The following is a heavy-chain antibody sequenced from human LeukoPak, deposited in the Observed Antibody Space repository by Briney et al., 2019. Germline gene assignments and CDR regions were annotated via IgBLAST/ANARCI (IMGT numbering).Heavy chain of an antibody. CDR3: AKSVLGVAGRGYMDV. D-gene: IGHD3-10*01. J-gene: IGHJ6*03. CDR1: GFTFSSNS. Sequence: AVSLRLSCAASGFTFSSNSMNWVRQAPGKELEWVSSISSSSSYIYYEDSVKGRFTISRDNSQKKLYRHMSNLRVEDTAIYFCAKSVLGVAGRGYMDVWGKGTTVTVSS. CDR2: ISSSSSYI. V-gene: IGHV3-21*04.